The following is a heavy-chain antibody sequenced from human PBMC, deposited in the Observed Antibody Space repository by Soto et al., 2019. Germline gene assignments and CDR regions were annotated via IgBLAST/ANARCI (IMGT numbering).Heavy chain of an antibody. V-gene: IGHV3-74*01. J-gene: IGHJ4*02. CDR1: GFTVSSYW. D-gene: IGHD2-2*01. CDR3: ARDCSSTSCYGY. CDR2: INSDGSST. Sequence: GGSLRLSCAASGFTVSSYWMHWVRQAPGKGLVWVSRINSDGSSTSCADSVKGRFTISRDNAKNTLYLQMNSLRAEDTAVYYRARDCSSTSCYGYWGQGTLVTVSS.